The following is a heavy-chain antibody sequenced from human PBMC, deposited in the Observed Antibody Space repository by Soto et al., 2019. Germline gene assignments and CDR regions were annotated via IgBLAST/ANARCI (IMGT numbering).Heavy chain of an antibody. J-gene: IGHJ6*02. Sequence: PSQTLSLTCAISGDSVSSNSAAWNWIRQSPSRGLEWLGRTYYRSKWYNDYAVSVKSRITINPDTSKNQFSLQLNSVTPEDTAVYYCARDCTNGVCYPSSHYGMDVWGQGTTVTVSS. CDR2: TYYRSKWYN. CDR1: GDSVSSNSAA. V-gene: IGHV6-1*01. D-gene: IGHD2-8*01. CDR3: ARDCTNGVCYPSSHYGMDV.